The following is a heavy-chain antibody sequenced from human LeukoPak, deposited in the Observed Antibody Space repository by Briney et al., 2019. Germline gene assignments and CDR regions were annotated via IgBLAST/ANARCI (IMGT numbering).Heavy chain of an antibody. Sequence: GGSLRLSCAASGFTFSSYAMSWVRQAPGKGLEWVSAISGSGGSTYYADSVKGRFTISRDNSKNTLYLQMNSLRAEDTAVYYCAKDWEIVVVTEDRWFDYWGQGTLVTVSS. CDR1: GFTFSSYA. CDR3: AKDWEIVVVTEDRWFDY. D-gene: IGHD3-22*01. J-gene: IGHJ4*02. CDR2: ISGSGGST. V-gene: IGHV3-23*01.